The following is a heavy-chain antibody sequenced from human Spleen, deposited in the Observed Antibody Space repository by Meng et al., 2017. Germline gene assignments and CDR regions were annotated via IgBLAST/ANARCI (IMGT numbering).Heavy chain of an antibody. CDR1: GYPFTAYY. CDR2: IIPNSGDT. J-gene: IGHJ4*02. Sequence: ASVKVSRKPSGYPFTAYYIHWVRQAPGQGLEWMGHIIPNSGDTLYAQKFQGRVTMNGDTFISTAYMELSGLRSDDTAMYYCARDEDISAAGKLFGDYWGQGTLVTVSS. CDR3: ARDEDISAAGKLFGDY. V-gene: IGHV1-2*06. D-gene: IGHD6-13*01.